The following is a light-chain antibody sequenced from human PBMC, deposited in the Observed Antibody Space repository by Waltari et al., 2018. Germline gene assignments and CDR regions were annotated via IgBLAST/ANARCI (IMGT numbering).Light chain of an antibody. CDR2: GNS. CDR1: SSNIGSGYD. Sequence: SVLSQPPSVSGAPGQRVTISCTGSSSNIGSGYDVHWYQQLPGTAPKLLIHGNSTRPSGVPDRFSGSKSGTSASLAITGLQAEDEADYYCQSYDSSLSALYVFGTGTKVTVL. J-gene: IGLJ1*01. V-gene: IGLV1-40*01. CDR3: QSYDSSLSALYV.